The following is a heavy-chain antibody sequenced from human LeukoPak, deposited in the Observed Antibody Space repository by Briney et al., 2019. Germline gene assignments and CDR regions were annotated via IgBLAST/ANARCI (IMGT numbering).Heavy chain of an antibody. D-gene: IGHD2-15*01. CDR1: GFTFGDYG. CDR2: IRTKPYGGTT. J-gene: IGHJ4*02. V-gene: IGHV3-49*04. Sequence: PGRSLRLSCTTSGFTFGDYGMGWVRQAPGKGLEWVGFIRTKPYGGTTEYAASVKGRLTISRDDYKSIAYLQLNSLETEDTAIYYCTRGRGGTPPMTDWGQGTLVTVSS. CDR3: TRGRGGTPPMTD.